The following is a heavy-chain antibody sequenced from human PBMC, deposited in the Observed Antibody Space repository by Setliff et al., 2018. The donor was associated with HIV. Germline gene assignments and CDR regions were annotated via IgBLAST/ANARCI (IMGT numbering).Heavy chain of an antibody. D-gene: IGHD1-7*01. CDR3: ARENRIMGSRTFDF. CDR1: GGSISSHY. V-gene: IGHV4-59*11. Sequence: ETLSLTCSVSGGSISSHYWTWIRQPPGKGLEWIGYIYYSGSTSYNPSLKSRVTISVDSSKNQLSLKVSSVTAADTAVYYCARENRIMGSRTFDFWGRGTLVTSPQ. CDR2: IYYSGST. J-gene: IGHJ4*02.